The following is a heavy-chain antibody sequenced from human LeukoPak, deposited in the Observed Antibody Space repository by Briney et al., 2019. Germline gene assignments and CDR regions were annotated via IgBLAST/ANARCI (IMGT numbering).Heavy chain of an antibody. CDR2: MFYSGST. CDR3: ARRWRSGYYGY. CDR1: GGSISGYY. D-gene: IGHD3-22*01. V-gene: IGHV4-59*08. Sequence: SETLSLTCTVSGGSISGYYWSWIRQPPGKGLEWIGYMFYSGSTNYNPSLKSRVSISVDTSRNQVSLKLSSVTAADTAVYYCARRWRSGYYGYWGQGTLVTVSS. J-gene: IGHJ4*02.